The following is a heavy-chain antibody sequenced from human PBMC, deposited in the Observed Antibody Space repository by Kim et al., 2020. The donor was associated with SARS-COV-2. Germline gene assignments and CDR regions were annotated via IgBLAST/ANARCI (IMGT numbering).Heavy chain of an antibody. CDR3: ARDYLGSVDH. CDR1: GISVTNNC. D-gene: IGHD1-26*01. Sequence: SETLSLTCTPSGISVTNNCWTWLRLPPEKGLEWIGYICASGRTNYNPSFKSRLTMSVDTSTNQFSLKSRSVTAADTAVYYCARDYLGSVDHWGRGSLGTV. V-gene: IGHV4-59*02. J-gene: IGHJ4*02. CDR2: ICASGRT.